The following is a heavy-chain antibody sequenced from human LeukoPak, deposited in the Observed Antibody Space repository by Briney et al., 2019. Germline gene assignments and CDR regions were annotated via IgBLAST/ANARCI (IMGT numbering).Heavy chain of an antibody. CDR1: GYSFTNYW. J-gene: IGHJ4*02. CDR2: IYPGDSDT. CDR3: AGLAYYYDSSGYRGVYYFDY. D-gene: IGHD3-22*01. V-gene: IGHV5-51*01. Sequence: GESLKISCKRSGYSFTNYWIGWVRQMPGKGLEWMGIIYPGDSDTRYSPSFQGQVTISADKSISTAYLQWSSLKASDTAMYYCAGLAYYYDSSGYRGVYYFDYWGQGTLVTVSS.